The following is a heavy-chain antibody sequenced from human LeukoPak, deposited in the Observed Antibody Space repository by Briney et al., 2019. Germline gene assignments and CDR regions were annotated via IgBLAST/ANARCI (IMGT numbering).Heavy chain of an antibody. Sequence: ASVKVSCKASGYTFTGYHMHWVRQAPGQGLEWMGWINPNSGGTNHAQKFQGRVTMTRDTSISTAYMELSRLRSDDTAVYYCARPQDIVVVGYGMDVWGQGTTVTVSS. V-gene: IGHV1-2*02. CDR1: GYTFTGYH. J-gene: IGHJ6*02. CDR3: ARPQDIVVVGYGMDV. CDR2: INPNSGGT. D-gene: IGHD2-2*01.